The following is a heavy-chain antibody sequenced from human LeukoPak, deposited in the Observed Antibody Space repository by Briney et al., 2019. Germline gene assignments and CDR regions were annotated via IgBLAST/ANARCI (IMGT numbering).Heavy chain of an antibody. V-gene: IGHV1-69*04. CDR2: IIPILGIA. CDR1: GGTFSSYA. J-gene: IGHJ6*02. D-gene: IGHD5-12*01. CDR3: AVATYPPYGMDV. Sequence: ASGKVSCKASGGTFSSYAISWVRQAPGQGLEWMGRIIPILGIANYAQKFQGRVTITADKSTSTAYMELSSLRSEDTAVYYCAVATYPPYGMDVWGQGTTVTVSS.